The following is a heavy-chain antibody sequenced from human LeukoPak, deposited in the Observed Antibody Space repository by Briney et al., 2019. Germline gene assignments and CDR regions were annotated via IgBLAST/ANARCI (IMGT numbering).Heavy chain of an antibody. CDR1: GFTFSSYW. Sequence: RTGGSLRLSCAASGFTFSSYWMHWVRQAPGKGLVWVSRINSDGSSTSYADSVKGRFTISRDNAKKTHYLQMNSLRAEDTAVYYCARGRRGYCSSTSCFPARANWFDPWGQGTLVTVSS. V-gene: IGHV3-74*01. CDR2: INSDGSST. CDR3: ARGRRGYCSSTSCFPARANWFDP. J-gene: IGHJ5*02. D-gene: IGHD2-2*01.